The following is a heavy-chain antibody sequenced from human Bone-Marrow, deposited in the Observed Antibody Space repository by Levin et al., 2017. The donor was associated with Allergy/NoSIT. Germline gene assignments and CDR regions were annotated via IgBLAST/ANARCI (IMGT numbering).Heavy chain of an antibody. Sequence: SETLSLTCSVSGGSISGDDFYWSWIRQPPGKGLEWIAYIYYTGSAYYNPSLESRVSISVDTSRNQFSLRLSSVTAADTAVYYCARVWYDSSAYSNHDAFDIWGQGTLVTVSS. V-gene: IGHV4-30-4*01. D-gene: IGHD3-22*01. CDR2: IYYTGSA. CDR3: ARVWYDSSAYSNHDAFDI. J-gene: IGHJ3*02. CDR1: GGSISGDDFY.